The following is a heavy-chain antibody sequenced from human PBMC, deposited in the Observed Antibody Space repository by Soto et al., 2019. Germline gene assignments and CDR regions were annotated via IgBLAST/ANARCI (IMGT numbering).Heavy chain of an antibody. J-gene: IGHJ6*03. CDR3: ASAADCSSTSCTPDYYYMDV. Sequence: QVQLQQWGAGLLKPSETLSLTCAVYGGSFSGYYWSWIRQPPGKGLEWIGEINHSGSTNYNPSLKSRVTISVDTSKNQFSLKLSSVTAADTAVYYCASAADCSSTSCTPDYYYMDVWGKGTTVTVSS. CDR1: GGSFSGYY. CDR2: INHSGST. V-gene: IGHV4-34*01. D-gene: IGHD2-2*01.